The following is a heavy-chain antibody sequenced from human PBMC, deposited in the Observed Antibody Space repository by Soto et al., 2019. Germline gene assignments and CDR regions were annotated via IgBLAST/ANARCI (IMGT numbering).Heavy chain of an antibody. D-gene: IGHD5-12*01. CDR3: ARDVYSGYDLGY. Sequence: GSLRLSCAASGFTFSSYWMHWVRQAPGKGLVWVSRINSDGSSTSYADSVKGRFTISRDNAKNTLYLQMNSLRAEDTAVYYCARDVYSGYDLGYWGQGTLVTVSS. CDR1: GFTFSSYW. J-gene: IGHJ4*02. CDR2: INSDGSST. V-gene: IGHV3-74*01.